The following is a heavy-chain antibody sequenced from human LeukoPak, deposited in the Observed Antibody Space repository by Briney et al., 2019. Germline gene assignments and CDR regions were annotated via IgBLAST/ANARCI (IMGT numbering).Heavy chain of an antibody. CDR3: AKVPYYDFWSGYYFDY. J-gene: IGHJ4*02. CDR2: IYSGGST. V-gene: IGHV3-53*01. D-gene: IGHD3-3*01. CDR1: GFTVSSNY. Sequence: GGSLRLSCAASGFTVSSNYMSWVRQAPGKGLEWVSVIYSGGSTYYADSVKGRFTISRDNSKNTLYLQMNSLRAEDTAVYYCAKVPYYDFWSGYYFDYWGQGTLVTVSS.